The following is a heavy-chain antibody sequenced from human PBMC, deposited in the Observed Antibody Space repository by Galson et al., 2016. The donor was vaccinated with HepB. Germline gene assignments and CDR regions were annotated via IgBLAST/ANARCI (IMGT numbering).Heavy chain of an antibody. CDR1: GLTFSRYW. D-gene: IGHD4-11*01. CDR3: ASYFSNYVSY. V-gene: IGHV3-7*01. CDR2: IKEDGSEK. Sequence: SLRLSCATSGLTFSRYWMSWVRQAPGKGLEWVANIKEDGSEKYYVASVKGRFTISRDNAKNSMYLQMNSLRAVDTAVYYCASYFSNYVSYWGQGTLVTVSS. J-gene: IGHJ4*02.